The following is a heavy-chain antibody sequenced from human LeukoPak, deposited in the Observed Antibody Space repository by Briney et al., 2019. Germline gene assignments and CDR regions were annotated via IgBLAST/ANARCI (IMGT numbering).Heavy chain of an antibody. Sequence: SQTLSLTCGVSGASVSSIGYSWSWIRQPPGKGLEWIGYIYYSGSTNYNPSLKSRVTISVDTSKNQFSLKLSSVTAADTAVYYCASKLTAVAGYFDCWGQGTLVTVSS. J-gene: IGHJ4*02. V-gene: IGHV4-61*08. CDR2: IYYSGST. CDR3: ASKLTAVAGYFDC. D-gene: IGHD6-19*01. CDR1: GASVSSIGYS.